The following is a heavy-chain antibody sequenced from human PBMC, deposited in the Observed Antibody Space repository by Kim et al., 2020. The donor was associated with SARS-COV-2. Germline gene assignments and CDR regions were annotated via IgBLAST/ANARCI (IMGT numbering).Heavy chain of an antibody. V-gene: IGHV4-59*13. CDR3: ARPRSTGTTLGPFDI. J-gene: IGHJ3*02. CDR1: DGSIRSYY. CDR2: THYSGTT. Sequence: SETLSLTCTVSDGSIRSYYWTWIRQPPGKGLEWLGYTHYSGTTKYNPSLSRRVTISIDTSKNQFSLKLSSVTTADTAVYYCARPRSTGTTLGPFDIWGQGTMVTVSS. D-gene: IGHD1-1*01.